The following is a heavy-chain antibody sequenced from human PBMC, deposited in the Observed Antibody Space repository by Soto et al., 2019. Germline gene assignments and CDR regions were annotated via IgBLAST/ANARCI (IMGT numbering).Heavy chain of an antibody. Sequence: QVQLVESGGGVVQPGRSLRLSCAASGFTFSSYAMHWVRQAPGKGLEWVAVISYDGSNKYYADSVKGRFTISRDNSKNTLYLQMNSLRTEDTAVYYCARDRLMHNWNDFPYYSYGMDGWGQGTTVPVSS. CDR1: GFTFSSYA. V-gene: IGHV3-30-3*01. J-gene: IGHJ6*02. CDR3: ARDRLMHNWNDFPYYSYGMDG. D-gene: IGHD1-1*01. CDR2: ISYDGSNK.